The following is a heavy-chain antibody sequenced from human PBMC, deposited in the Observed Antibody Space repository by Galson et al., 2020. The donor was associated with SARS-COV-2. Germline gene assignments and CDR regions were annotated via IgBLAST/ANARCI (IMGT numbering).Heavy chain of an antibody. D-gene: IGHD1-26*01. CDR2: ISAYTGNT. V-gene: IGHV1-18*04. CDR1: GYTFTSYG. Sequence: ASVKVSCKASGYTFTSYGISWVRQAPGQGLEWMGWISAYTGNTNYAQKLQGRVTMTTDTSTSTAYMELRSLRSDDTAVYYCARDRVGAKTGDYYYYYGMDVWGQGTTVTVSS. J-gene: IGHJ6*02. CDR3: ARDRVGAKTGDYYYYYGMDV.